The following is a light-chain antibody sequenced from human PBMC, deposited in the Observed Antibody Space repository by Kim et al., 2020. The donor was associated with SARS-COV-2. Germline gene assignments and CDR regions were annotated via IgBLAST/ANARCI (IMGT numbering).Light chain of an antibody. CDR3: QQTYTSLQIT. CDR1: QSISTH. V-gene: IGKV1-39*01. CDR2: AAS. J-gene: IGKJ5*01. Sequence: DIQMTQSPSSLSASVGDSVTITCRASQSISTHVHWYQQKPGKAPELLIYAASTLQDGVPSRFIGVGSGTYFTLTINVLQPEDFATYYCQQTYTSLQITFAQGTRLEIK.